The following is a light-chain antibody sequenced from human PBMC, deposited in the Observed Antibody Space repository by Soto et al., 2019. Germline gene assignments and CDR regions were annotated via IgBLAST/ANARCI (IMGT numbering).Light chain of an antibody. CDR2: DAS. CDR1: QSVSSN. Sequence: EIVMTQSPATLSVSPGERATLSCRASQSVSSNLAWYQQKPGLAPRLPIYDASTRATGVPARFSCRGSGTEFTLTLSSLQSEDFAVYYCQQYNNWPFTFGGGTKVEIK. V-gene: IGKV3-15*01. J-gene: IGKJ4*01. CDR3: QQYNNWPFT.